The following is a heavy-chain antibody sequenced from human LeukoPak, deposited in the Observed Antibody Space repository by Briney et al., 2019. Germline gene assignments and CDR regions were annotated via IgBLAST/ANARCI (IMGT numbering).Heavy chain of an antibody. V-gene: IGHV3-49*04. D-gene: IGHD6-19*01. J-gene: IGHJ6*02. CDR2: IRSKAYGGTT. CDR3: TVGWYDYYYYYGMDV. CDR1: GFTFGDYA. Sequence: PSGGSLRLSCTASGFTFGDYAMSWVRQAPGKGLEWVGFIRSKAYGGTTEYAASVKGRFTISRDDSKGIAYLQMDSLKTEDTAVYYCTVGWYDYYYYYGMDVWGQGTTVTVSS.